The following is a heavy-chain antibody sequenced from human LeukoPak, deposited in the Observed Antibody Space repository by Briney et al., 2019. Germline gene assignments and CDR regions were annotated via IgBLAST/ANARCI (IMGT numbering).Heavy chain of an antibody. V-gene: IGHV3-23*01. CDR1: GFIFNSFA. D-gene: IGHD3-22*01. Sequence: GGSLRLSCAASGFIFNSFAMSWVRQAPGKGLEWVSTFSGCGSRTSYADSVKGRFTISRDNSKNTLYLQMKSLRAEDTAVYYCAKNALAAGAAHYYDSSGSFDYWGQGTLVTVSS. CDR3: AKNALAAGAAHYYDSSGSFDY. J-gene: IGHJ4*02. CDR2: FSGCGSRT.